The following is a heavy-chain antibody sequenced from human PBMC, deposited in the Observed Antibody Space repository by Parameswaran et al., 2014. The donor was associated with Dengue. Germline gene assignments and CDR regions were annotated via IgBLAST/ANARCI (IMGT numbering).Heavy chain of an antibody. D-gene: IGHD7-27*01. CDR2: INPNSGGT. CDR3: ARESIPFFQLGGYYGMDV. Sequence: WVRQAPGQGLEWMGWINPNSGGTNYAQKFQGRVTMTRDTSISTAYMELSRLRSDDTAVYYCARESIPFFQLGGYYGMDVWGQGTTVTVSS. J-gene: IGHJ6*02. V-gene: IGHV1-2*02.